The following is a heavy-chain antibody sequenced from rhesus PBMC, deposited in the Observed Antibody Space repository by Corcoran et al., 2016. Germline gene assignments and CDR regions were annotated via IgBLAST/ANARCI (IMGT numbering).Heavy chain of an antibody. J-gene: IGHJ4*01. V-gene: IGHV4S7*01. CDR1: GGSISGGLG. CDR2: IYSRSGNT. D-gene: IGHD1-38*01. CDR3: ARRNSWNYFDY. Sequence: QVQLQESGPGMLKPSETLSLTCAVSGGSISGGLGWGWVRQRPGKGLEWFGSIYSRSGNTYYNPSLKSRVTISTDTSKNQFSLKLSSVTAADTAVYYCARRNSWNYFDYWGQGVLVTVSS.